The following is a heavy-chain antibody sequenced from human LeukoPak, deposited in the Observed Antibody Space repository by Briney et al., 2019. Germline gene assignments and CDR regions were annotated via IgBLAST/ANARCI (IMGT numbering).Heavy chain of an antibody. D-gene: IGHD6-19*01. CDR1: GYSFTSYW. CDR2: IDPSDSYT. CDR3: AGAGIAVAGNAEYFQH. V-gene: IGHV5-10-1*01. Sequence: GESLNISCKGSGYSFTSYWISWVRQMPGKGLEWMGRIDPSDSYTNYSPSFQGHVTISADKSSSTAYLQWSSLKASDTAMYYCAGAGIAVAGNAEYFQHWGQGTLVTVSS. J-gene: IGHJ1*01.